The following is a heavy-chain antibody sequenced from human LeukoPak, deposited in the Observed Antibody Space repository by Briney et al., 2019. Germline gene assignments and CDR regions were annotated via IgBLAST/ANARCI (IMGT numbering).Heavy chain of an antibody. V-gene: IGHV3-30*18. Sequence: AAVSLRLSCAASGFTFSTYGMHWVRQPPGKGLEWVAVISYDGSNKYYADGVKGRVTISRDNSQTTLYLQMNSLRVEDTAVYYCAKGVGSTWLSTLAQVTMDVWGKGTTVTVSS. J-gene: IGHJ6*04. CDR2: ISYDGSNK. CDR1: GFTFSTYG. D-gene: IGHD4-23*01. CDR3: AKGVGSTWLSTLAQVTMDV.